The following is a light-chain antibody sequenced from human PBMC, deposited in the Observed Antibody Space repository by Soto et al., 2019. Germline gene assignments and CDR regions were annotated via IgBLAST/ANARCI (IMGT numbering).Light chain of an antibody. V-gene: IGKV1-39*01. Sequence: DIQMTQPPSSLSASVGDRVTITCRASQTINTYLNWYQQKPGKAPKLLIHAASSLQSGVPSRFSGSGSGTDFTLTISSLQPEDFATYYCQQSYRAPLTFGPGTKVDIK. J-gene: IGKJ3*01. CDR1: QTINTY. CDR3: QQSYRAPLT. CDR2: AAS.